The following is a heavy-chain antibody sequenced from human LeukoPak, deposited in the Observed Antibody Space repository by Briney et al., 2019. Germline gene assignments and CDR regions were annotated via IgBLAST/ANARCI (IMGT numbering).Heavy chain of an antibody. CDR1: GGSISSGDYY. J-gene: IGHJ5*02. Sequence: SQTLSLTCTVSGGSISSGDYYWSWIRQPPGKGLEWIGYIYYSGSTYYNPSLKSRVTISVDTSKNQFSLKLSSVTAADTAVYYCAREGDCSGGSCYSEHWFDPRGQGTLVTVSS. CDR3: AREGDCSGGSCYSEHWFDP. CDR2: IYYSGST. V-gene: IGHV4-30-4*01. D-gene: IGHD2-15*01.